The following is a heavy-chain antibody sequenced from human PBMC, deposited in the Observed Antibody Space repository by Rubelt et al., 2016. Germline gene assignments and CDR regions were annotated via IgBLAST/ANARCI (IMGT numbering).Heavy chain of an antibody. Sequence: AGRSLRLSCAASGFTFSSYGMHWVRQAPGKGLEWVAVISYDGSNKYYADSVKGRFTISRDNSKNTLYLQMNSLRAEDTAVYSCAKSSGAVVIDYWGQGTLVTVSS. CDR2: ISYDGSNK. CDR1: GFTFSSYG. J-gene: IGHJ4*02. D-gene: IGHD4-23*01. CDR3: AKSSGAVVIDY. V-gene: IGHV3-30*18.